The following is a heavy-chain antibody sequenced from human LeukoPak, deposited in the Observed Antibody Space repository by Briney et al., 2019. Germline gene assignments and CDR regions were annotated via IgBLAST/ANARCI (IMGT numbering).Heavy chain of an antibody. Sequence: ASVKVSCKASGYTFTTYAINWVRQAPGQGLEWMGWIYTNTRNPTYTQGFTGRFVFSLDTSVSTTYLQISNLKAEDTAVYYCARGIPVYGSSWSYYFDYWGQGTLVTVPS. V-gene: IGHV7-4-1*02. CDR1: GYTFTTYA. CDR3: ARGIPVYGSSWSYYFDY. CDR2: IYTNTRNP. D-gene: IGHD6-13*01. J-gene: IGHJ4*02.